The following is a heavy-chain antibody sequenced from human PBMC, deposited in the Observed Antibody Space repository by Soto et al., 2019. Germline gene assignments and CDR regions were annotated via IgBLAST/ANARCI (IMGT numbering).Heavy chain of an antibody. D-gene: IGHD1-26*01. J-gene: IGHJ4*02. CDR3: GRGRSGQIVVFY. Sequence: GASVKVSCKTSGYTFTGHYIHWVRQAPQQGPEWMGEIGPESGATRYAQKFRGRVTMTMDTSITTVYMELKNLSPDDTAVYYCGRGRSGQIVVFYWGQGTPV. V-gene: IGHV1-2*02. CDR2: IGPESGAT. CDR1: GYTFTGHY.